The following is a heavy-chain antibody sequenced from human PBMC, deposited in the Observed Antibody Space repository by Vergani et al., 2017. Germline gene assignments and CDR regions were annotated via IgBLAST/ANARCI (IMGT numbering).Heavy chain of an antibody. V-gene: IGHV2-5*01. D-gene: IGHD3-10*01. CDR2: IYWNDER. Sequence: QITLKESGPTLVKPTQTLTLTCTVSGFSLDTSGVGVAWIRQPPGKALECLGLIYWNDERRYSPSLSGRLTIIRDTSKNEVVLTMTNMDPADTATYYCAHKPVPFLWFGELWDYLDYWGQGTLVTVSS. J-gene: IGHJ4*02. CDR1: GFSLDTSGVG. CDR3: AHKPVPFLWFGELWDYLDY.